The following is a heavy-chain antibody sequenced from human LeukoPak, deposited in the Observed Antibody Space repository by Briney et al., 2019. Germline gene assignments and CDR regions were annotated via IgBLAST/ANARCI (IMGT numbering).Heavy chain of an antibody. CDR1: GYTFTCYG. J-gene: IGHJ5*02. D-gene: IGHD1-14*01. CDR3: AREASTTWPNWFDP. Sequence: ASVKVSCKASGYTFTCYGISWVRQAPGQGLEWMGWISAYNGDTKYAQNFQGRVSITTDTSTSTAYMDLRSLGSDDTAVYYCAREASTTWPNWFDPWGQGTLVAVSS. V-gene: IGHV1-18*01. CDR2: ISAYNGDT.